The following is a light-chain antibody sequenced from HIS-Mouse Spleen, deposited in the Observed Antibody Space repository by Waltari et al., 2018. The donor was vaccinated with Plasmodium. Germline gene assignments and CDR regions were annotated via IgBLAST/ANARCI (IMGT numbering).Light chain of an antibody. CDR1: ALPTKY. J-gene: IGLJ3*02. CDR3: YSTDSSGNHRV. CDR2: EDS. V-gene: IGLV3-10*01. Sequence: SYELTQPPSVSVSPGQTARITCSGDALPTKYAYWYQQKSGPAPVLVIYEDSKRPSGSPERFSGSSSGTMATLTISGAQVEDEADYYCYSTDSSGNHRVFGGGTKLTVL.